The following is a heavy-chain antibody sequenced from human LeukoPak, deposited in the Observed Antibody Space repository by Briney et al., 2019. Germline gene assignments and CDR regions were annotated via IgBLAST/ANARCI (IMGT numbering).Heavy chain of an antibody. J-gene: IGHJ4*02. CDR1: GFTFTSSA. CDR2: IVVGSGNT. CDR3: AADSHDYGDYVFANY. Sequence: ASVTVSCKASGFTFTSSAVQWVRQARGQRLEWIGWIVVGSGNTNYAQKFQERVTITRDMSTSTAYMELSSLRSEDTAVYYCAADSHDYGDYVFANYWGQGTLVTVSS. V-gene: IGHV1-58*01. D-gene: IGHD4-17*01.